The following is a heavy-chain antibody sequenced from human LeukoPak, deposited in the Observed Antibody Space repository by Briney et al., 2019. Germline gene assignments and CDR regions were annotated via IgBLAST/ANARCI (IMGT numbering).Heavy chain of an antibody. CDR2: IYYSGST. Sequence: SETLSLTCTVSGGSISSYYWSWIRQPPGKGLEWIGYIYYSGSTNYNPSLKSRVIISVDTSKNQFSLKLSSVTAADTAVYYCASSSYRSFYDSSGYYPFDYWGQGTLVTVSS. CDR1: GGSISSYY. D-gene: IGHD3-22*01. V-gene: IGHV4-59*12. J-gene: IGHJ4*02. CDR3: ASSSYRSFYDSSGYYPFDY.